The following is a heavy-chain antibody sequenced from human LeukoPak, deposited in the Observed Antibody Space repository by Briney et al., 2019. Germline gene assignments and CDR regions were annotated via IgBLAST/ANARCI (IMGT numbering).Heavy chain of an antibody. CDR1: GFTFSSYG. J-gene: IGHJ4*02. D-gene: IGHD6-13*01. CDR2: IRYDGSNK. CDR3: AKERALYSSSWYFDY. V-gene: IGHV3-30*02. Sequence: GGSLRLSCAASGFTFSSYGMHWVRQAPGKGLEWVAFIRYDGSNKYYADSVKSRFTISRDNSKNTLYLQMNSLRAEDTAAYYCAKERALYSSSWYFDYWGQGTPVTVSS.